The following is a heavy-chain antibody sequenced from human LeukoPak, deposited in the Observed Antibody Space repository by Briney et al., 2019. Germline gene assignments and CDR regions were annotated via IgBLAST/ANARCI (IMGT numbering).Heavy chain of an antibody. J-gene: IGHJ5*02. D-gene: IGHD6-13*01. CDR3: ARDGDLQQWFDP. CDR1: GGSISSGGYY. Sequence: SETLSLTCTVSGGSISSGGYYWTWIRQHPGKGLEWIGYIYDSGGTNYNPSLKSRAIISVDTSKNQFSLNLSSVTAADTAVYYCARDGDLQQWFDPWGQGTLVTVSS. CDR2: IYDSGGT. V-gene: IGHV4-31*03.